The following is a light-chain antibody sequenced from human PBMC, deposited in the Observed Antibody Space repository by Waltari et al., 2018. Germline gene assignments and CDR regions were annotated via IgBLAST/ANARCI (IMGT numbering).Light chain of an antibody. Sequence: SYVLTQPPSVSVAPEKTARITCGVTNIARKSVHWHQQKPGQAPVLVISYDSDRPSGIPERFSGSNSGNTATLTISRVEAGDEADYYCQVWDSSNNHVVFGGGTKLTVL. CDR2: YDS. V-gene: IGLV3-21*04. CDR1: NIARKS. CDR3: QVWDSSNNHVV. J-gene: IGLJ2*01.